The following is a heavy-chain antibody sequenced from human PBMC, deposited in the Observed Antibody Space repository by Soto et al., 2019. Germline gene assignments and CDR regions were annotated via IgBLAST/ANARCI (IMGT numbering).Heavy chain of an antibody. CDR1: GFTFSNAW. Sequence: GSLRLSCAASGFTFSNAWMSWVRQAPGKGLEWVGRIKSKTDGGTTDYAAPVKGRFTISRDDSKNTLYLQMNSLKTEDTAVYYCTTDLDVVVVPAAMPGLDYYYYMDVWGKGTTVTVSS. D-gene: IGHD2-2*01. CDR3: TTDLDVVVVPAAMPGLDYYYYMDV. J-gene: IGHJ6*03. V-gene: IGHV3-15*01. CDR2: IKSKTDGGTT.